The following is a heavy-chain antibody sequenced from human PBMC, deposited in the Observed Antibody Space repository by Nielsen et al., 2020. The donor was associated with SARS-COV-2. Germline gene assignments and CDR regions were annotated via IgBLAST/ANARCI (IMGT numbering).Heavy chain of an antibody. CDR1: GYSISSGYY. CDR2: IYHSGST. CDR3: ARDGSTVTTGIDY. D-gene: IGHD4-11*01. J-gene: IGHJ4*02. V-gene: IGHV4-38-2*02. Sequence: GSLRLSCTVSGYSISSGYYWGWIRQPPGKGLEWIGSIYHSGSTYYNPSLKSRVTISVDTSKNQFSLKLSSVTAADTAVYYCARDGSTVTTGIDYWGQGTLVTVSS.